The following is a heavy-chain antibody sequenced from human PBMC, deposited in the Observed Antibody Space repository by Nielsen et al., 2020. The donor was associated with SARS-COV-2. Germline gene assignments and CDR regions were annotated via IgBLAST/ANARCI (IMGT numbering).Heavy chain of an antibody. CDR3: ARGPLPSSDY. CDR2: INHSGST. J-gene: IGHJ4*02. D-gene: IGHD6-6*01. CDR1: GGSFSGYY. V-gene: IGHV4-34*01. Sequence: SGTLSLTCAVYGGSFSGYYWSWIRQPPGKGLEWIGEINHSGSTNYNPSLKSRVTISVDTSKNQFSLKLSSVTAADTAVYYCARGPLPSSDYWGQGTLVTVSS.